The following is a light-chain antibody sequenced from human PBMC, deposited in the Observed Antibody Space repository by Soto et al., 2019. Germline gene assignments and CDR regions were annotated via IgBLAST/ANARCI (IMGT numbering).Light chain of an antibody. CDR3: QQYGSSLGVT. CDR1: QRVSSDF. V-gene: IGKV3-20*01. Sequence: EIVLTQSPGTLSLSPWERATLSCMTSQRVSSDFLAWYQQKAGQAPRLLIYGPSNRATGVPDRFSGSGSGTDFTLTISRLEPEDFAVYYCQQYGSSLGVTFGGGTKVDIK. J-gene: IGKJ4*01. CDR2: GPS.